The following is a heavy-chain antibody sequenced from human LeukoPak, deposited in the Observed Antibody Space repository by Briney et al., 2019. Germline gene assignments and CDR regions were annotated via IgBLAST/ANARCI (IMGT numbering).Heavy chain of an antibody. D-gene: IGHD3-22*01. J-gene: IGHJ5*02. CDR2: IYYSGST. V-gene: IGHV4-39*02. Sequence: PSETLSLTCTVSGGSISSSSYYWGWIRQPPGKGLEWIGSIYYSGSTYYNPSLKSRVTISVDTSKNQFSLKLSSVTAADTAVYYCARDFSYYYDSSGPFNWFDPWGQGTLVTVSS. CDR1: GGSISSSSYY. CDR3: ARDFSYYYDSSGPFNWFDP.